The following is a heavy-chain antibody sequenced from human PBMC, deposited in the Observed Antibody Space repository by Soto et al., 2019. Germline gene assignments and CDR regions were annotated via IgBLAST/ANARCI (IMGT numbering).Heavy chain of an antibody. V-gene: IGHV3-23*01. CDR1: GFTFNTYA. CDR3: ARDPRSLPTLRYFDWSFDF. J-gene: IGHJ4*02. Sequence: EVQLLESGGGLVQPGGSLRLSCAASGFTFNTYAMSWVRQAPGKGLEWVSAIGSDGTAIQYADSVKGRFTISKDNSKDTLYLQMNSLRAEDTAVYYCARDPRSLPTLRYFDWSFDFWGQGTLVTVSS. D-gene: IGHD3-9*01. CDR2: IGSDGTAI.